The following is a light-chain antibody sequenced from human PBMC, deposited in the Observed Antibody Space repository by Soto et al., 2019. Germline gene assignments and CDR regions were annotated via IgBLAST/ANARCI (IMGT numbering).Light chain of an antibody. Sequence: QPGLTQPASENGSPGQSLTVSCTGTRSTVGSYGLVCWYQQPPGQAPKVMIYGVTKRPSGVSNRFSGNRSGNTASLTISGLQAEHEADYYCCSYAGDNSWVFGGGTQSPS. CDR3: CSYAGDNSWV. CDR2: GVT. V-gene: IGLV2-23*02. CDR1: RSTVGSYGL. J-gene: IGLJ3*02.